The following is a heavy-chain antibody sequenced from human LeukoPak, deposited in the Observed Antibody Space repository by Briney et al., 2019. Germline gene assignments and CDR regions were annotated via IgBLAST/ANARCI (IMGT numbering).Heavy chain of an antibody. V-gene: IGHV1-2*02. J-gene: IGHJ4*02. D-gene: IGHD6-19*01. CDR1: GYTFTGYY. Sequence: GASVKVSCKASGYTFTGYYMHWVRQAPGQGLEWMGWINPNSGGTIYAQKFQGRVTMTRDTSISTVYMELSRLRSDDTAVYYCARDGSSGWSLFDYWGQGTLVTVSS. CDR3: ARDGSSGWSLFDY. CDR2: INPNSGGT.